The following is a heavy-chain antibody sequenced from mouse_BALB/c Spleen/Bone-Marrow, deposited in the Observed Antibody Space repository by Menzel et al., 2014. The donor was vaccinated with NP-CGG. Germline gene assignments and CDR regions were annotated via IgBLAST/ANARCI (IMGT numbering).Heavy chain of an antibody. CDR2: TSSGSSTI. V-gene: IGHV5-17*02. J-gene: IGHJ2*01. CDR1: GFTFSSFG. Sequence: EVMLVESGGGLVQPGGSRKLSCAASGFTFSSFGMHCVRQAPVKGLEWVAYTSSGSSTIYYADTVKGRFTISRDNPKNTLFLQMTSRRSEDTAMYYCARCTWRFDYWGQGSTLKGSS. CDR3: ARCTWRFDY.